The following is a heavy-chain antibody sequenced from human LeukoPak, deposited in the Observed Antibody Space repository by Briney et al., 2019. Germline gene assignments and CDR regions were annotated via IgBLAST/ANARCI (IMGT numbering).Heavy chain of an antibody. CDR2: IIPIFGTA. CDR1: GGTFSSYA. CDR3: ASGYSSDQLPHYYYYGMDV. Sequence: AASVKVSCKASGGTFSSYAISWVRQAPGQGLEWMGGIIPIFGTANYAQKFQGRVTITADESTSTAYMELSSLRSEDTAVYYCASGYSSDQLPHYYYYGMDVWGQGTTVTVSS. V-gene: IGHV1-69*13. D-gene: IGHD6-19*01. J-gene: IGHJ6*02.